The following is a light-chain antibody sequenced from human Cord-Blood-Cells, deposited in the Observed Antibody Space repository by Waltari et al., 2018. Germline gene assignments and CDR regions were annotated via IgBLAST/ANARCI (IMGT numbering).Light chain of an antibody. J-gene: IGKJ1*01. CDR1: QSVSSSY. CDR2: GAS. Sequence: EIVLTQSPGTLSLSPVERATLSCRASQSVSSSYLAWYQQKPGQAPSLLIYGASSRATGIPDRFSGSGSGTDFTLTISRLEPEDFAVYYCQQYGSSLTWTFGQGTKVEIK. V-gene: IGKV3-20*01. CDR3: QQYGSSLTWT.